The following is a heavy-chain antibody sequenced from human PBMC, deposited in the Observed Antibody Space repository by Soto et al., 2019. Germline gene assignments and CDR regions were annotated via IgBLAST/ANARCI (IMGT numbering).Heavy chain of an antibody. Sequence: PGGSLRLSCAASGFTFRNYGMHWVRQAPGKGQEWVSVILYDGSNKYYVDSVKCRFTISRDNSKNTLYLQMNSLRAEDTAVYYCAKVSTTYYYDSSGYFDYWGQGTLVTVS. V-gene: IGHV3-30*18. CDR3: AKVSTTYYYDSSGYFDY. CDR1: GFTFRNYG. CDR2: ILYDGSNK. J-gene: IGHJ4*02. D-gene: IGHD3-22*01.